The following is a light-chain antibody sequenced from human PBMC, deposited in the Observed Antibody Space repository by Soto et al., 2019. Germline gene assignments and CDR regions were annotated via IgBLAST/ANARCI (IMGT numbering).Light chain of an antibody. V-gene: IGLV2-14*01. CDR1: RSDVGAYNY. CDR3: SSYTTSATLV. Sequence: QSVLTQPASVSGSPGQSIAISCTGTRSDVGAYNYVSWYQQHPGKAPKLILYAVTNRPSGISNRFSGSKSGNTASLTISGLQSEDEADYFCSSYTTSATLVFGLGTKLTVL. CDR2: AVT. J-gene: IGLJ2*01.